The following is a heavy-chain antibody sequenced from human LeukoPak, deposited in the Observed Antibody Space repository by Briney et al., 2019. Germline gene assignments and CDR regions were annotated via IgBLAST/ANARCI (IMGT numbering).Heavy chain of an antibody. Sequence: GGSLRLSCAASGFTFSSLAMSWVRQAPGKGLEWVSTISGSGGGTYYADSVKGRFTISRDNSKKTLYLQMNSLRTEDTAVYYCAKRLAHTGFDYWGQGTLVTVSS. D-gene: IGHD2-21*01. J-gene: IGHJ4*02. CDR3: AKRLAHTGFDY. CDR2: ISGSGGGT. CDR1: GFTFSSLA. V-gene: IGHV3-23*01.